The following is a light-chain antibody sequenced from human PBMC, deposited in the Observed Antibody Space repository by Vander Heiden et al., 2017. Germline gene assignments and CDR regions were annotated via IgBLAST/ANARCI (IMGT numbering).Light chain of an antibody. CDR1: QSISSY. J-gene: IGKJ4*01. CDR2: AAS. V-gene: IGKV1-39*01. CDR3: QQNDSNLRLT. Sequence: DIQMTQSPSSLSASVGDRVTITCRASQSISSYLNWYQQKPGKAPKLLIYAASSLQSGVPSRFSGSGFGTDFTLTISSRQPEDFATYYCQQNDSNLRLTFGGGTKVEIK.